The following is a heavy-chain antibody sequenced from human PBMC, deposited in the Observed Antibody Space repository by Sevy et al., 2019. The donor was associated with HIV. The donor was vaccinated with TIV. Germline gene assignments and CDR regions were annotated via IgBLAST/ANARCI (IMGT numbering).Heavy chain of an antibody. J-gene: IGHJ4*02. CDR1: GFTFATYW. CDR2: IKQDGTDK. Sequence: GESLKISCAASGFTFATYWMTWVRQAPGKGLEWVAYIKQDGTDKYYVDSVRGRFTISRDNGRNSLYLHMSGLRAEDTAVYYCARALADWGSFHYSSWGRGALVTVSS. CDR3: ARALADWGSFHYSS. V-gene: IGHV3-7*01. D-gene: IGHD3-16*02.